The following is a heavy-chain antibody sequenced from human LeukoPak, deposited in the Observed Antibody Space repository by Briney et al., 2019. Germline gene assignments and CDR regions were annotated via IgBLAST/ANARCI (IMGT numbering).Heavy chain of an antibody. D-gene: IGHD5-18*01. CDR2: ISSSSSYI. Sequence: GGSLRLSCAASGFTFSSYSMNWVRQAPGKGLEWVSSISSSSSYIYYADSVKGRFAISRDNAKNSLYLQMNSLRAEDTAVYYCARDVVVDTAMAGDWGQGTLVTVSS. V-gene: IGHV3-21*01. CDR3: ARDVVVDTAMAGD. J-gene: IGHJ4*02. CDR1: GFTFSSYS.